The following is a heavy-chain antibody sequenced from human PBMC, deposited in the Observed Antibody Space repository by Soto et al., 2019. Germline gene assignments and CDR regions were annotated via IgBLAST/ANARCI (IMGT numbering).Heavy chain of an antibody. V-gene: IGHV4-59*08. CDR1: GGSISSYY. Sequence: SETLSLTCTVSGGSISSYYWSWIRQPPGKGLEWIGYIYYSGSTNCNPSLKSRVTISVDTSKNQFSLKLSSVTAADTAVYYCATHRKMTTVTTTVYYYYYMDVWGKGTTVTVSS. D-gene: IGHD4-4*01. CDR2: IYYSGST. J-gene: IGHJ6*03. CDR3: ATHRKMTTVTTTVYYYYYMDV.